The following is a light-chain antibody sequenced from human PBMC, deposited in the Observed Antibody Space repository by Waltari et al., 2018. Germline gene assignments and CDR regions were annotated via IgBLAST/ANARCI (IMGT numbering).Light chain of an antibody. CDR3: MHAIEVVT. CDR2: WAS. Sequence: DIVMTQSPDSLAVSLGERATINCKSSQSILYSSNNKNYLAWYQQKPGQPPKLLIYWASTRESGVPDRFSGSGSGTDFTLTISRVEAEDVGIYYCMHAIEVVTFGGGTKVEIK. J-gene: IGKJ4*01. CDR1: QSILYSSNNKNY. V-gene: IGKV4-1*01.